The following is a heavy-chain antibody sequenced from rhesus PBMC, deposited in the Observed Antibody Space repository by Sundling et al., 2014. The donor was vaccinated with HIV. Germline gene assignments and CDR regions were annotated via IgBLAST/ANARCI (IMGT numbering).Heavy chain of an antibody. D-gene: IGHD3-3*01. Sequence: QVTLKESGPALAKPTQTLTLTCSFSGFSLSTFGVAVGWIRQPPGKTLEWLAHIYWDDDKRYNTSLKSRLTISKDTSKDQVILTMTNVDPVDTATYYCSRVKWTAYYTHFDYWGQGLLVTVSS. CDR3: SRVKWTAYYTHFDY. V-gene: IGHV2-174*02. CDR1: GFSLSTFGVA. J-gene: IGHJ4*01. CDR2: IYWDDDK.